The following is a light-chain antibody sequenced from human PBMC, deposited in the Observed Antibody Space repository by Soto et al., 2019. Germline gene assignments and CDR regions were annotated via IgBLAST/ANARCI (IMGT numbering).Light chain of an antibody. CDR3: QHYSAFSVT. CDR1: EVIGNS. J-gene: IGKJ1*01. CDR2: AAS. Sequence: DIQMTQSPSSLSASVVDRFTITFRASEVIGNSLGWFQQKPGKAPETLIFAASSLQSGVTSKFSGSGSGTHFTLTISSLQPEDLATYYCQHYSAFSVTFGQGTKVDIK. V-gene: IGKV1-16*02.